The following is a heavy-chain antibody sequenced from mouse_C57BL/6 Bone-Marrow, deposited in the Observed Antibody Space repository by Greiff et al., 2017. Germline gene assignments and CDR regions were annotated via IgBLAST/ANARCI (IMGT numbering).Heavy chain of an antibody. Sequence: VQRVESGPGLVQPSQSLSITCTVSGFSLTSYGVHWVRQSPGKGLEWLGVIWRGGSTDYNAAFMSRLSITNDNSKSQVFFKMNSLQADDTAIYYCSKSGSSSWYFDVWGTGTTVTVSS. D-gene: IGHD1-1*01. CDR1: GFSLTSYG. CDR2: IWRGGST. V-gene: IGHV2-5*01. J-gene: IGHJ1*03. CDR3: SKSGSSSWYFDV.